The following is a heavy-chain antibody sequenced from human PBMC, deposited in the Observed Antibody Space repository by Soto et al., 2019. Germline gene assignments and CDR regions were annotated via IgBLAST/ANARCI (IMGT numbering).Heavy chain of an antibody. D-gene: IGHD4-4*01. Sequence: QVQLAQSGAEVRKPGSSVKVSCRASGGSFSDFAFSWVRQAPGQGLEWMGGTIPMFAATKYAQRFQGRITINADESTRTVYLALSRLTSDDSAVYYCARGGIVSVPAALSSYDDYTNYRFDSWGQGTLVSVSS. J-gene: IGHJ4*02. CDR2: TIPMFAAT. CDR3: ARGGIVSVPAALSSYDDYTNYRFDS. V-gene: IGHV1-69*01. CDR1: GGSFSDFA.